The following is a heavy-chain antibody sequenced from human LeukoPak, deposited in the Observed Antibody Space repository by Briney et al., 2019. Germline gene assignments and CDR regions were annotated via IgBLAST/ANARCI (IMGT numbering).Heavy chain of an antibody. Sequence: GGSLRLSCGASGFVFDDYDMHWVRQAPGKGLEWVAFIRSDGYHTYYTDSVKGRFIITRDNAKNSLYLQMNSLRAEDTAVYYCARFIAAPYYFDYWGRGTLVTVSS. D-gene: IGHD6-13*01. V-gene: IGHV3-30*02. CDR3: ARFIAAPYYFDY. CDR2: IRSDGYHT. CDR1: GFVFDDYD. J-gene: IGHJ4*02.